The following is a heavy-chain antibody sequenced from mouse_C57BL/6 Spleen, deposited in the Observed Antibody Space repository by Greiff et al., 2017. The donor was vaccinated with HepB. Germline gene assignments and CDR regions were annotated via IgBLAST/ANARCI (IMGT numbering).Heavy chain of an antibody. CDR1: GYSFTDYN. V-gene: IGHV1-39*01. J-gene: IGHJ4*01. CDR3: ARGVYYDHAMDY. CDR2: INPNYGTT. Sequence: VQLQQSGPELVQPGASVKISCKASGYSFTDYNMNWVKQSNGKSLEWIGVINPNYGTTSYNQKFKGKATLTVDQSSSTADMQLNSLTSEDAAFYYCARGVYYDHAMDYWGQGTSVTVSS. D-gene: IGHD2-4*01.